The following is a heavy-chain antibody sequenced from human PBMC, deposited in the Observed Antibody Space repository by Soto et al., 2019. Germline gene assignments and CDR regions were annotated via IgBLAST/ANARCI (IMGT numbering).Heavy chain of an antibody. J-gene: IGHJ3*02. CDR1: GGSFSTYY. V-gene: IGHV4-34*01. CDR2: INHSGNN. D-gene: IGHD3-9*01. CDR3: ARGGSNDWQVALDI. Sequence: QLQQWGAGLLKPSETLSLTCVVFGGSFSTYYYNWIRQSPGKGLEWIGEINHSGNNNYSPSLKSRVTMSLDTSKNQFSLKLTSVTAADTAVYYCARGGSNDWQVALDIWGQGTMVTVSS.